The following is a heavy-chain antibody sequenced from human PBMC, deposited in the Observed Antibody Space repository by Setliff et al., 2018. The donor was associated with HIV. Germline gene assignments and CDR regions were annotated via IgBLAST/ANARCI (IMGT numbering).Heavy chain of an antibody. CDR2: IYYRGST. CDR1: GGSISSSSYY. V-gene: IGHV4-39*01. CDR3: ARGRYRSRWYASVHYYIDV. Sequence: SETLSLTCTVSGGSISSSSYYWGWIRQPPGKGLQWIGSIYYRGSTYYNPSLKSRVTISVDTSKNQFSLKLRSVTAADTALYYCARGRYRSRWYASVHYYIDVWGKGTTVTVS. J-gene: IGHJ6*03. D-gene: IGHD6-13*01.